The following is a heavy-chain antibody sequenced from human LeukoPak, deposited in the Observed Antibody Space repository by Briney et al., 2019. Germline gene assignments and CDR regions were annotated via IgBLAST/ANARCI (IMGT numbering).Heavy chain of an antibody. CDR3: AREFAY. CDR2: IYISGST. Sequence: PSETLTLTCTVSGVSISSYYWNWIRQPAGKGLEWIGLIYISGSTNYNPSLKSRVTMSVDTSKNQFSLKLSSVTVADTAVYYCAREFAYWGQGTLVTVSS. J-gene: IGHJ4*02. CDR1: GVSISSYY. V-gene: IGHV4-4*07.